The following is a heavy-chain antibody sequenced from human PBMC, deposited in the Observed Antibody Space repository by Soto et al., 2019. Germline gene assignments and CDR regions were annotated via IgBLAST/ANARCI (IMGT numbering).Heavy chain of an antibody. Sequence: SETLSLTCTVSGGSISSGGYYWSWIRQHPGKGLEWIGEINHSGSTNYNPSLKSRVTISVDTSKNQFSLKLSSVTAADTAVYYCARSPLPAAGNHFDYWGQGTLVTVSS. CDR2: INHSGST. CDR1: GGSISSGGYY. CDR3: ARSPLPAAGNHFDY. V-gene: IGHV4-31*03. J-gene: IGHJ4*02. D-gene: IGHD6-13*01.